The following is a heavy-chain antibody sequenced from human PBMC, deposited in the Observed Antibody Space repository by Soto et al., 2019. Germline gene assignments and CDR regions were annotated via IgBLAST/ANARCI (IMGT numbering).Heavy chain of an antibody. V-gene: IGHV1-3*01. CDR1: GYTFTSYA. D-gene: IGHD3-10*01. CDR3: ASSRITMVPYGMDV. CDR2: INAGNGNT. J-gene: IGHJ6*02. Sequence: GASVKVSWKASGYTFTSYAMHWVRQAPGQRLEWMGWINAGNGNTKYSQKFQGRVTITRDTSASTAYMELSGLRSEDTAVYYCASSRITMVPYGMDVWGQGTTVTVSS.